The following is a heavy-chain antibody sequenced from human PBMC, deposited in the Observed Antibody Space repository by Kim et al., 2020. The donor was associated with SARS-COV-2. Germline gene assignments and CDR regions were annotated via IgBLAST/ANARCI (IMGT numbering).Heavy chain of an antibody. J-gene: IGHJ4*02. CDR3: ARYLVATHNFDY. CDR2: IYYTGST. CDR1: GGSINGHY. V-gene: IGHV4-59*08. D-gene: IGHD5-12*01. Sequence: SETLSLTCAVSGGSINGHYWSWVRQPPGKGLEWMGFIYYTGSTNYNPSLMGRVAMSVDTYKKQISLRLNSVTAADTAVYYCARYLVATHNFDYWGQGTLVTVSS.